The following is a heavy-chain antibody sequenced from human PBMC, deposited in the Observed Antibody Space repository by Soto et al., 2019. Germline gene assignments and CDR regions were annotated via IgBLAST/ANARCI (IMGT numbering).Heavy chain of an antibody. CDR1: GGSIRSGGYY. CDR3: AREFLRLHYFDY. J-gene: IGHJ4*02. D-gene: IGHD5-12*01. Sequence: QVQLQESGPGLVKPSQTLSLTCTVSGGSIRSGGYYWSWIRQHPGKGLEWIGYIYYSGSTYYNPSLKSRVTISVDTSKNQFSLKLSSVTAADTAVYYCAREFLRLHYFDYWGQGTLVTVSS. V-gene: IGHV4-31*03. CDR2: IYYSGST.